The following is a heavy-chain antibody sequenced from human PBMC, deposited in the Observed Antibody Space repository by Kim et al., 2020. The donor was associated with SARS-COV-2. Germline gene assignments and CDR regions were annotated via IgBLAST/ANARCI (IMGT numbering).Heavy chain of an antibody. D-gene: IGHD1-26*01. CDR2: ISYDGSNK. CDR3: ARVRSGSYQGEFDY. V-gene: IGHV3-30-3*01. J-gene: IGHJ4*02. CDR1: GFTFSSYA. Sequence: GGSLRLSCAASGFTFSSYAMHWVRQAPGKGLEWVAVISYDGSNKYYADSVKGRFTISRDNSKNTLYLQMNSLRAEDTAVYYCARVRSGSYQGEFDYWGQGTLAT.